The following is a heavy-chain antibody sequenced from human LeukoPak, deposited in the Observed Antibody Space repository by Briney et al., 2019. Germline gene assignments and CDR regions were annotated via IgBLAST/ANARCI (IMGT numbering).Heavy chain of an antibody. V-gene: IGHV1-46*01. J-gene: IGHJ6*02. Sequence: GASVKVSCKASEGTFGAYSIDWVRQAPGQGLEWMGIINPSGGSTSYAQKFQGRVTMTRDTSTSTVYMELSSLRSEDTAVYYCARAIGYCSSTSCPPLPYYYYGMDVWGQGTTVTVSS. CDR2: INPSGGST. CDR1: EGTFGAYS. D-gene: IGHD2-2*01. CDR3: ARAIGYCSSTSCPPLPYYYYGMDV.